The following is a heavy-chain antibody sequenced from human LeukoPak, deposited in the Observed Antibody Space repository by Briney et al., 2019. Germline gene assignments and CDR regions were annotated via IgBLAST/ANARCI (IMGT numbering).Heavy chain of an antibody. J-gene: IGHJ4*02. V-gene: IGHV1-18*01. CDR1: GYTFTSYG. CDR3: ARMNRYSGSHALRGYFDY. CDR2: ISAYNGNT. D-gene: IGHD1-26*01. Sequence: GASVKVSCKASGYTFTSYGISWVRQAPGQGLEWMGWISAYNGNTNYAQKLQGRVTMTTDTSTSTAYMELRSLRSDDTAVYYCARMNRYSGSHALRGYFDYWGQGTLVTVSS.